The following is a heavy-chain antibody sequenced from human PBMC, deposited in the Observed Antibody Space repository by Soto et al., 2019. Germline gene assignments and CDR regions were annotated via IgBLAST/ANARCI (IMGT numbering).Heavy chain of an antibody. CDR1: GGSFSGYY. V-gene: IGHV4-34*01. J-gene: IGHJ4*02. CDR3: ARDKITGRFDY. Sequence: QVQLQQWGAGLLKPSETLSLTCAVYGGSFSGYYWTWIRQPPGTGLEWIGEINHSGSTNYNPSLKSRVNISVDTSKTQFSLKLTSVTAADTAVYYCARDKITGRFDYWGQGNLVSVSP. CDR2: INHSGST. D-gene: IGHD2-8*02.